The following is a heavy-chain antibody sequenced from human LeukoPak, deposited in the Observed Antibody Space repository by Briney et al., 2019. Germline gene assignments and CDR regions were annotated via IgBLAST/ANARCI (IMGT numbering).Heavy chain of an antibody. D-gene: IGHD4-17*01. CDR3: AKETYGDYFDY. CDR1: EFSVGSNY. V-gene: IGHV3-53*01. CDR2: IYSGGST. Sequence: GGPLRLSCAASEFSVGSNYMTWVRQAPGKGLEWVSLIYSGGSTYYADSVKGRFTISRDNSKNTLYLQMNSLRAADTAVYYCAKETYGDYFDYWGQGTLVTVSS. J-gene: IGHJ4*02.